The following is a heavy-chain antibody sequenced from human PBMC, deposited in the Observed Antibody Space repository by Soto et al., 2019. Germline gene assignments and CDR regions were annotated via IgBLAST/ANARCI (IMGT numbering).Heavy chain of an antibody. CDR2: IYYSGST. D-gene: IGHD3-10*01. CDR1: GGSISSYY. CDR3: ARGLSDYGSGSYYSWFDP. V-gene: IGHV4-59*01. J-gene: IGHJ5*02. Sequence: LSLTCTVSGGSISSYYWSWIRQPPGKGLEWIGYIYYSGSTNYSPSLKSRVTISVDTSKNQFSLKLSSVTAADTAVYYCARGLSDYGSGSYYSWFDPWGQGTLVTVSS.